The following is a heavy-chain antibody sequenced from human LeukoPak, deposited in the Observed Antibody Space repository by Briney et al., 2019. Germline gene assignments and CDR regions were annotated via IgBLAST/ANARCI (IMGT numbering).Heavy chain of an antibody. CDR3: ARASYSYDINGWVPFDY. CDR2: IYTSGST. J-gene: IGHJ4*02. Sequence: PSETLSPTCTVSGGSISDNYWSWIRQPAGKGLEWIGRIYTSGSTNYNPSPKSRVTISGDTSKNQFSLRLSSVTAADTAVYYCARASYSYDINGWVPFDYWGQGTLVTVSS. D-gene: IGHD3-22*01. CDR1: GGSISDNY. V-gene: IGHV4-4*07.